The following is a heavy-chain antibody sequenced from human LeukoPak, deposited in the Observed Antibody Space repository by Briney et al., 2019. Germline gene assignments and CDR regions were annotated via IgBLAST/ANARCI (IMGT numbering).Heavy chain of an antibody. J-gene: IGHJ5*02. CDR3: ARDLPFDP. CDR1: GFTFRTFT. Sequence: KPGGSLRRSCAASGFTFRTFTMHWLRQAPGKGLEWVSSINSASNFIYYADSVKGRFTISRDNAKNSLYLQMSSLKAEDTAVYYCARDLPFDPWGQGTLVTVSS. V-gene: IGHV3-21*01. CDR2: INSASNFI.